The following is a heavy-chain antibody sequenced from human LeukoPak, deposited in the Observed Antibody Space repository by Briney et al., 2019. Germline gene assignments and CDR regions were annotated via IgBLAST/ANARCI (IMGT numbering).Heavy chain of an antibody. Sequence: ASVKVSCKASGGTFSSYAISWVRQAPGQGLEWMGRIIPILGIAIYAQKFQGRVTITADKSTSTAYMELSSLRSEDTAVYYCARKYYDSSGYPYYFDYWGQGTLVTVSS. CDR3: ARKYYDSSGYPYYFDY. V-gene: IGHV1-69*04. CDR2: IIPILGIA. CDR1: GGTFSSYA. J-gene: IGHJ4*02. D-gene: IGHD3-22*01.